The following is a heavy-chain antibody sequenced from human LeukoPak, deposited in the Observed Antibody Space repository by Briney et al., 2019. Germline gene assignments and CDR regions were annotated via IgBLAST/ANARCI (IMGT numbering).Heavy chain of an antibody. CDR3: ARNRVPYYYDSSGYWY. J-gene: IGHJ4*02. CDR1: GFTFSDYY. V-gene: IGHV3-11*01. CDR2: ISSSGSTI. D-gene: IGHD3-22*01. Sequence: GGSLRLSCAASGFTFSDYYMSWIRQAPGKGLEWVSYISSSGSTIYYADSVKGRFTISRDNAKNSLYLQMNSLRAEDTAVYYCARNRVPYYYDSSGYWYWGQGTLVTVSS.